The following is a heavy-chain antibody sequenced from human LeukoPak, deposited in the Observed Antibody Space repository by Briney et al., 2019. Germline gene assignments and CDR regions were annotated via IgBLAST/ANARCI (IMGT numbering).Heavy chain of an antibody. CDR3: ARGRVSSGWYKWYFDL. D-gene: IGHD6-19*01. CDR2: TNHSGST. J-gene: IGHJ2*01. CDR1: GGSFSGYY. Sequence: SETLSLTCAVYGGSFSGYYWSWIHQPPGKGLEWIGETNHSGSTNYNPSLKSRVTISVDTSKNQFSLKLSSVTAADTAVYYCARGRVSSGWYKWYFDLWGRGTLVTVSS. V-gene: IGHV4-34*01.